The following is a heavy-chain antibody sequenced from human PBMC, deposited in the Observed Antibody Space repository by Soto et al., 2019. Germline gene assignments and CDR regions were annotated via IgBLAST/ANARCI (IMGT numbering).Heavy chain of an antibody. CDR2: ISGGGGST. V-gene: IGHV3-23*01. CDR3: AKAHYDILTGSSN. D-gene: IGHD3-9*01. CDR1: GFTFSNYA. J-gene: IGHJ4*02. Sequence: EVQLLESGGDLVQPGGSLRLSCAASGFTFSNYAMSWVRQAPGKGLEWVSGISGGGGSTYYADSVKGRFTISRDNSNNTLYLQMNSLRAEDTAVYYCAKAHYDILTGSSNWGQGTLVTVSS.